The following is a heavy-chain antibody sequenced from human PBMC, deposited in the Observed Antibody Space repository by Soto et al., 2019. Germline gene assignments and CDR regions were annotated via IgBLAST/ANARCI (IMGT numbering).Heavy chain of an antibody. D-gene: IGHD6-19*01. J-gene: IGHJ4*02. V-gene: IGHV3-23*01. Sequence: GGSLRLSCAASGFTFSSYAMNWVRQAPGKGLEWVSTITDSGGSTYYADSVKGRSTISRDNSKNTVYLQMDSLRGDDTAVYYCAKGRFRIVVAGIDYWGQGTLVTVS. CDR1: GFTFSSYA. CDR2: ITDSGGST. CDR3: AKGRFRIVVAGIDY.